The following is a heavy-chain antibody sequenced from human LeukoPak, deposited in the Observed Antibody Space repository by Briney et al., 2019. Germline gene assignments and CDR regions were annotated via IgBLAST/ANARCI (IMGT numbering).Heavy chain of an antibody. D-gene: IGHD3-9*01. CDR3: ARDILTGYYNPSHYYGMDV. V-gene: IGHV3-21*01. Sequence: GGSLRLSCAASGFTFSSYSMNWVRQAPGKGLEWVSSISSSSSYIYYADSAKGRFTISRDNAKNSLYLQMNSLRAEDTAVYYCARDILTGYYNPSHYYGMDVWGQGTTVTVSS. CDR2: ISSSSSYI. CDR1: GFTFSSYS. J-gene: IGHJ6*02.